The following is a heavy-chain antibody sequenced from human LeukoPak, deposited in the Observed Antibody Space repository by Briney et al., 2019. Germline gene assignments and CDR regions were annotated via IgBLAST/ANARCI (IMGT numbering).Heavy chain of an antibody. V-gene: IGHV3-30*04. CDR1: GFTFSSYA. CDR2: ISYDGSNK. Sequence: GGSLRLSCAASGFTFSSYAMHWVRQAPGKGLEWVAVISYDGSNKYYADSVKGRFTISRDNYKNTLYLQMNSQRAEDTAVYYCARDEEMATWGQGTLVTVPS. J-gene: IGHJ4*02. D-gene: IGHD5-24*01. CDR3: ARDEEMAT.